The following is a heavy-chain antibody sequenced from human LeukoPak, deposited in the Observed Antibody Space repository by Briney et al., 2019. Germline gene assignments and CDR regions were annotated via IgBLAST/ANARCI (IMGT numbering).Heavy chain of an antibody. CDR1: GFTFSSYW. CDR2: IKRDGSEQ. D-gene: IGHD3-3*01. J-gene: IGHJ4*02. CDR3: ARDFLEWLPYS. Sequence: GGSLRLSCAASGFTFSSYWMSWVRQAPGKGLEWVANIKRDGSEQFYVDSVKGRFTISRDNAKNSLYLQMNSLRAEDTAVYYCARDFLEWLPYSWGQGTLVTVSS. V-gene: IGHV3-7*01.